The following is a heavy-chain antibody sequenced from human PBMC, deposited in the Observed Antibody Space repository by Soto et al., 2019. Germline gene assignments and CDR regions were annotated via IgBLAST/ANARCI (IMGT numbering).Heavy chain of an antibody. CDR1: GFTFSSYA. V-gene: IGHV3-23*01. CDR2: IGGSGGST. D-gene: IGHD3-3*01. J-gene: IGHJ6*02. Sequence: LRLSCAASGFTFSSYAMSWVRQAPGKGLEWVSAIGGSGGSTYYADSVKGRFTISRDNSKNTLYLQMNSLRAEDTAVYYCAKAPVYDFWSGYYTASSSHYYGMDVWGQGTTVTVSS. CDR3: AKAPVYDFWSGYYTASSSHYYGMDV.